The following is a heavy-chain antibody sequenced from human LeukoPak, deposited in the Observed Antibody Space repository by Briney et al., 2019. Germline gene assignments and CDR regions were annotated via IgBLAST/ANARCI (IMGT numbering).Heavy chain of an antibody. Sequence: GESLKISCKGSGYSFTRYWIGWVRQMPGKGLEWMGIIYPGDSDTRYSPSFQGQVTISADKSISTAYLQWSSLKASDTAMYYCARLGYYDSSGYHPFALDYWGQGTLVTVSS. CDR2: IYPGDSDT. V-gene: IGHV5-51*01. CDR3: ARLGYYDSSGYHPFALDY. D-gene: IGHD3-22*01. J-gene: IGHJ4*02. CDR1: GYSFTRYW.